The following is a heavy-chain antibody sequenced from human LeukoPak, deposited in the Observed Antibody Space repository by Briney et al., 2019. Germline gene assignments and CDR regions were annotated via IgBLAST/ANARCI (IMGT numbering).Heavy chain of an antibody. CDR1: GYTFTGYY. CDR3: ARTRSGSNFDAFDI. CDR2: INPNSGGT. J-gene: IGHJ3*02. Sequence: ASVKVSCKASGYTFTGYYMHWVRQAPGQGLEWMGWINPNSGGTNYAQKFQGRVTMTRDTSISTAYMELSRLRSDDTAVYYCARTRSGSNFDAFDIWGQGTMVTVSS. V-gene: IGHV1-2*02. D-gene: IGHD1-26*01.